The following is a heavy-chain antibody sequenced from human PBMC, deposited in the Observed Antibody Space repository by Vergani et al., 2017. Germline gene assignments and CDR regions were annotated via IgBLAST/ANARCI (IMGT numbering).Heavy chain of an antibody. D-gene: IGHD3-10*01. J-gene: IGHJ6*02. CDR2: IHHSGDT. CDR1: DSSIMTNPY. V-gene: IGHV4-38-2*01. CDR3: AIQPGSGCFFPSSYFSGMDV. Sequence: QVQLQESGPGLVKPSETLTLICDVSDSSIMTNPYWGWFRQSPGKGLEWIGCIHHSGDTHYNSSLKSRVSISLVSSSKFSLSLTSVTAASTDIYYCAIQPGSGCFFPSSYFSGMDVWGHGTTVTVSS.